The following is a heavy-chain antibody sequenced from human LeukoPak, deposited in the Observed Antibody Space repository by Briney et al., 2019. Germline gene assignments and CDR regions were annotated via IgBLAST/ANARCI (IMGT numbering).Heavy chain of an antibody. CDR3: ATARLRLPDWTGDF. CDR1: GYTPAPYA. Sequence: ASVKVSCKASGYTPAPYAIHWVRQASGQRREWMGWINTDNGNTKYSQKFQGRVTITRDTSANTVYMDLSRLRSEDSAIYYCATARLRLPDWTGDFWGQGALVTVSS. CDR2: INTDNGNT. V-gene: IGHV1-3*04. J-gene: IGHJ4*02. D-gene: IGHD3-9*01.